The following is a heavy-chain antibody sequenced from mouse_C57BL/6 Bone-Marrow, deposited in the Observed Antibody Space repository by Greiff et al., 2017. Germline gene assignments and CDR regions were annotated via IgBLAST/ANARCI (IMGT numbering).Heavy chain of an antibody. CDR3: ARPYGSRWYFDV. V-gene: IGHV1-69*01. Sequence: QVQLQQPGAELVMPGASVKLSCKASGYTFTSYWMHWVKQRPGQGLEWIGEIDPSDSYTNYNQKFKGNSTLTVDKSSSTAYMQLSSLTSEDSAVYYCARPYGSRWYFDVWGTGTTVTVSS. J-gene: IGHJ1*03. CDR2: IDPSDSYT. D-gene: IGHD1-1*01. CDR1: GYTFTSYW.